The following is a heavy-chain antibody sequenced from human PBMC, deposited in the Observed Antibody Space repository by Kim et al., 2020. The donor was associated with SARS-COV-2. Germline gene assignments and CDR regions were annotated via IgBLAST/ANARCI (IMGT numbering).Heavy chain of an antibody. CDR2: ISGSGGSA. J-gene: IGHJ1*01. D-gene: IGHD6-13*01. V-gene: IGHV3-23*01. CDR3: AKGPYSSSWYFFQH. CDR1: GFTFSSHA. Sequence: GGSLRLSCAASGFTFSSHAMSWVRQVPGKGLEWVSAISGSGGSAYYADPVKGRFTISRDNSKNTLYLQMNSLRAEDTAVYYCAKGPYSSSWYFFQHWGQGTLVTVSS.